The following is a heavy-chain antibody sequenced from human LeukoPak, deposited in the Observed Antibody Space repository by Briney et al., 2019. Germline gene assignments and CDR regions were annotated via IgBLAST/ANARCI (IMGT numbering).Heavy chain of an antibody. CDR1: GGSISSSNW. Sequence: PSETLSLTCAVSGGSISSSNWWSWVRQPPGKGLEWIGEIYHSGSTNYNPSLKSRVTISVDKSKNQFSLKLSSVTAADTAVYYCARAAYSSGWYSGYWGQGTLVTVSS. J-gene: IGHJ4*02. V-gene: IGHV4-4*02. CDR2: IYHSGST. D-gene: IGHD6-19*01. CDR3: ARAAYSSGWYSGY.